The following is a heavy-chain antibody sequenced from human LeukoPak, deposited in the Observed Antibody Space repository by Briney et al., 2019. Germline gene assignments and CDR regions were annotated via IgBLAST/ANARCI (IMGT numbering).Heavy chain of an antibody. D-gene: IGHD2-2*02. CDR2: IYYSGST. CDR3: ARVPLYCSSTSCYTAGYYYGMDV. J-gene: IGHJ6*02. CDR1: GGSISSGGYC. Sequence: PSETLSLTCTVSGGSISSGGYCWSWIRQHPGKGLEWIGYIYYSGSTYYNPSLKSRVTISVDTSKNQFSLKLSSVTAADTAVYYCARVPLYCSSTSCYTAGYYYGMDVWGQGTTVTVSS. V-gene: IGHV4-31*03.